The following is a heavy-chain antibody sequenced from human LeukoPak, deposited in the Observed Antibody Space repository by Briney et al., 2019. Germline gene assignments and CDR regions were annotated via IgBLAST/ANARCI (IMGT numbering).Heavy chain of an antibody. V-gene: IGHV6-1*01. CDR2: TYYKSAWYN. J-gene: IGHJ4*02. CDR3: ARGTGWPPFDY. Sequence: SQTLSLTCAISGDSVSRDSMAWNWIRQSPSRGLEWLGRTYYKSAWYNDYAVSVKGRITINPDTSKNQFSLQLNSVTPEDTAVYYRARGTGWPPFDYWGQGTLVTVSS. D-gene: IGHD6-19*01. CDR1: GDSVSRDSMA.